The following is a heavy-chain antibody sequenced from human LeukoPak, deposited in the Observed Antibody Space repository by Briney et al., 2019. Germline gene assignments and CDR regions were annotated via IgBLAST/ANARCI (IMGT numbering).Heavy chain of an antibody. V-gene: IGHV4-61*01. J-gene: IGHJ4*02. CDR3: ARGRVCSGGSCFVDY. D-gene: IGHD2-15*01. Sequence: SETLSLTCTVSGGSISSSSYYWSWIRQPPGKGLEWIGYIYYSGSTNYNPSLKSRVTISVDTSKNQFSLKLSSVTAADTAVYYCARGRVCSGGSCFVDYWGQGTLVTASS. CDR2: IYYSGST. CDR1: GGSISSSSYY.